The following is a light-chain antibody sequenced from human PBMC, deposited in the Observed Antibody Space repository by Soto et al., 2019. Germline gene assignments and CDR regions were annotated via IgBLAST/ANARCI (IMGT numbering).Light chain of an antibody. Sequence: DIQMTQSPSTLSASVGDRVTITCRASQSISSWLAWYQQKPGKAPKLLIYDASSLESGVPSRFRGSGSGTECTLTISSLQPDDFATYYCQQYNSYPWTLGQGTKVEIK. J-gene: IGKJ1*01. CDR3: QQYNSYPWT. V-gene: IGKV1-5*01. CDR2: DAS. CDR1: QSISSW.